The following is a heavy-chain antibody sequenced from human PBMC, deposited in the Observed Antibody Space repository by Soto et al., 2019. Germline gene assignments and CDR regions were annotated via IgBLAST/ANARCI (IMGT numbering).Heavy chain of an antibody. V-gene: IGHV5-10-1*01. J-gene: IGHJ6*02. CDR1: GYSFTSYW. CDR2: IDPSDSYT. D-gene: IGHD2-2*01. Sequence: GESLKISCKGSGYSFTSYWISWVRQMPGKGLEWMGRIDPSDSYTNYSPSFQGHVTISAGKSISTAYLQWSSLKASDTAMYYCARLCSSTSCYGDYYYGMDVWGQGTTVTVSS. CDR3: ARLCSSTSCYGDYYYGMDV.